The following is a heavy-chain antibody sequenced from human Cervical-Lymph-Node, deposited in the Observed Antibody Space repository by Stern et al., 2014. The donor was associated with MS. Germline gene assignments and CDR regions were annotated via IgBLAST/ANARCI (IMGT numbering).Heavy chain of an antibody. Sequence: VQLVESGGGLVKPGGSLRLSCAASGFAFSDYYMSWIRQAPGKGLEWVSYITTSSYTNYADSVKGRFTISRDNAKNSLYLQMNSLRAEDTAVYYCARSGSGWYENWFDPWGQGTLVTVSS. D-gene: IGHD6-19*01. V-gene: IGHV3-11*06. CDR3: ARSGSGWYENWFDP. J-gene: IGHJ5*02. CDR2: ITTSSYT. CDR1: GFAFSDYY.